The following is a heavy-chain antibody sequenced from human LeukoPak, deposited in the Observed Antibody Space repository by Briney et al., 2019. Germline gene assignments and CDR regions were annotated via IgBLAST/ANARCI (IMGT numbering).Heavy chain of an antibody. CDR2: INHSGST. Sequence: SETLSLTCAVYGGSFSGYYWSWIRQPPGKGLEWIGEINHSGSTNYNPSLKSRVTISVDTSNNQFSLKLTSVTAADTAVYYCARATYYYYYYMDVWGKGTTVTVSS. CDR1: GGSFSGYY. V-gene: IGHV4-34*01. CDR3: ARATYYYYYYMDV. J-gene: IGHJ6*03.